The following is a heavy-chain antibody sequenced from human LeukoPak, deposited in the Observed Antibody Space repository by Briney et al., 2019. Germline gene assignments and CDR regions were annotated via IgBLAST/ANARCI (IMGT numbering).Heavy chain of an antibody. J-gene: IGHJ4*02. CDR3: ARGDGNYYPDC. Sequence: PSETLSLTSALYRGSLSVYYCSCIRQPPGKGLEWIGEINHSGSTNYNPSLKSRVTISVDTSKNQFSLKLSSVTAADTAVNYCARGDGNYYPDCWGQGTLVTVSS. CDR1: RGSLSVYY. V-gene: IGHV4-34*01. D-gene: IGHD1-7*01. CDR2: INHSGST.